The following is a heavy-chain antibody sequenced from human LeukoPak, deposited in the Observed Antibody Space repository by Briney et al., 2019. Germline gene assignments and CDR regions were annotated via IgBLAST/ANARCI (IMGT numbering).Heavy chain of an antibody. D-gene: IGHD3-10*01. CDR2: IFYSGST. CDR3: AKSNGYGLVDI. J-gene: IGHJ3*02. CDR1: GGSFSGYY. Sequence: PSETLSLTCAVYGGSFSGYYWGWIRQPPGKGLEWIGNIFYSGSTYYSPSLKSRVTISLDTSRNQFSLKLNSVTAAHTAVYYCAKSNGYGLVDIWGQGTMVTVSS. V-gene: IGHV4-34*12.